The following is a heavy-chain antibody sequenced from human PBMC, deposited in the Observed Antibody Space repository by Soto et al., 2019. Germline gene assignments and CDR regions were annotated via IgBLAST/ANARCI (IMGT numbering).Heavy chain of an antibody. V-gene: IGHV1-58*01. J-gene: IGHJ4*02. CDR1: GFTFTSSA. D-gene: IGHD5-18*01. Sequence: SVKVSCKASGFTFTSSAVQWVRQARGQHLEWIGWIVVGSGNTNYAQKFQERVTSTRDMSTSTAYIELSSRRSEDTAVYYCAAEVRRGYSYGYPGGYFDYWGQGTLVTVYS. CDR3: AAEVRRGYSYGYPGGYFDY. CDR2: IVVGSGNT.